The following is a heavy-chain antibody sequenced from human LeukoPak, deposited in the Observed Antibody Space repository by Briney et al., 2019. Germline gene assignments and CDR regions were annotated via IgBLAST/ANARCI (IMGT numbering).Heavy chain of an antibody. J-gene: IGHJ3*02. Sequence: ASVKVSCKASGYTFTSYDINWVRQATGQGLEWMGGIIPIFGTANYAQKFQGRVTITADESTSTAYMELSSLRSEDTAVYYCARAKRITIGRDINSYAFDIWGQGTMVTVSS. CDR2: IIPIFGTA. D-gene: IGHD3-10*01. CDR3: ARAKRITIGRDINSYAFDI. CDR1: GYTFTSYD. V-gene: IGHV1-69*13.